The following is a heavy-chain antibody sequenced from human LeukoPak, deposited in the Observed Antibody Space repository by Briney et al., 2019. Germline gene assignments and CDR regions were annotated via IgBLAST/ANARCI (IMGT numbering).Heavy chain of an antibody. CDR1: GFTFTDYY. CDR3: ARSIPRPHCGGGGCPPTLPPFDL. V-gene: IGHV3-11*01. Sequence: GGSLRLSCAASGFTFTDYYMSWIRQAPGKGLEWVSYISSSGRNTYYADSVKGRFTISRDTAKNLLYLQMNSLRAEDTAVYYCARSIPRPHCGGGGCPPTLPPFDLWGQGNLVTVSS. J-gene: IGHJ4*02. D-gene: IGHD2-15*01. CDR2: ISSSGRNT.